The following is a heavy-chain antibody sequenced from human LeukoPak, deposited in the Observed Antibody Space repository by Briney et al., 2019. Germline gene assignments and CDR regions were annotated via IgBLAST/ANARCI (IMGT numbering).Heavy chain of an antibody. CDR1: GGSISSGGYS. CDR3: ARGHGDYPFDY. Sequence: PSETLSLTCAVSGGSISSGGYSWSWIRQPPGKGLEWIGYIYHSGSTDYNPSLKSRVTISVDRSKNQFSLKLSSVTAADTAVYYCARGHGDYPFDYWGQGTLVTVSS. D-gene: IGHD4-17*01. CDR2: IYHSGST. V-gene: IGHV4-30-2*01. J-gene: IGHJ4*02.